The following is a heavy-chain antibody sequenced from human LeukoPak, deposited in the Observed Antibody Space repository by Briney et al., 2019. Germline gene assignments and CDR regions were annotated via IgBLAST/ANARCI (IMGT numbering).Heavy chain of an antibody. V-gene: IGHV1-18*01. J-gene: IGHJ4*02. CDR1: GYTFTTYG. CDR3: ARDHVPRGDGYNYYEY. CDR2: ISGHKGNT. Sequence: ASVKVSCTTSGYTFTTYGISWVRQAPGQGLEWMGWISGHKGNTIYAQKLRGRVTMTTDTSTTTAYMDLRSLRPDDTAVYYCARDHVPRGDGYNYYEYWGQGTLVTVSS. D-gene: IGHD5-24*01.